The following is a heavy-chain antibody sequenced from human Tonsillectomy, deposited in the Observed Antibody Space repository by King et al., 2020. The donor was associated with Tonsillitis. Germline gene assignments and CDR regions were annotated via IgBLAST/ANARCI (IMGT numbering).Heavy chain of an antibody. D-gene: IGHD6-6*01. CDR1: GFSLSTSGVG. CDR3: AHGSSSSLFDY. V-gene: IGHV2-5*09. Sequence: VTLKESGPTLVKPTQTLTLTCTFSGFSLSTSGVGVGWIRQPPGKALEWLALLFWVDDKRYRPSLKSRLTITKDTSKNQVVLTMTNMDPVDTATYFCAHGSSSSLFDYWGQGTLVTVSS. CDR2: LFWVDDK. J-gene: IGHJ4*02.